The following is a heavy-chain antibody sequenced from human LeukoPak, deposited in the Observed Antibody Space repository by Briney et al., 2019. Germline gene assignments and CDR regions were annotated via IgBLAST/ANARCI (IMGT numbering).Heavy chain of an antibody. D-gene: IGHD2-2*01. CDR3: AGAIGYCSGTSCWNFDY. CDR2: INHSGIT. CDR1: GGSFSGFY. J-gene: IGHJ4*02. V-gene: IGHV4-34*01. Sequence: PSETLSLTCAVYGGSFSGFYWSWIRQPPGKGLEWIGEINHSGITNYNPSLKSRVTISADTSKNQFSLRLTSVTAADTAVYYCAGAIGYCSGTSCWNFDYWGQGTLVTVSS.